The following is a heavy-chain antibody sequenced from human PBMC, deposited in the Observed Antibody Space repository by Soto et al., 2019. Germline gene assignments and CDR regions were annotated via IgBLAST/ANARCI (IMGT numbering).Heavy chain of an antibody. CDR3: ASYDILTDYYYYYGMDV. J-gene: IGHJ6*02. CDR2: INPNSGGT. V-gene: IGHV1-2*02. CDR1: RYTVRDCC. Sequence: SGNVSWRASRYTVRDCCMQSVRQAPGQGLEWMGWINPNSGGTNYAQKFQGRVTMTRDTSISTAYMELSRLRSDDTAVYYCASYDILTDYYYYYGMDVWGQGTTVTVSS. D-gene: IGHD3-9*01.